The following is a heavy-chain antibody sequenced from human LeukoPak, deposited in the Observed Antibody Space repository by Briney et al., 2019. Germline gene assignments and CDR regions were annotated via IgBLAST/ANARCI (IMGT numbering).Heavy chain of an antibody. Sequence: SETLSLTCTVSGGSISSGGYYWSWLRQHPGKGLEWIGYIYYSGSTYYNPSLKSRVTISVDTSKNQFSLKLSSVTAADTAVYYCASWWSGYYFGYWGQGTLVTVSS. CDR3: ASWWSGYYFGY. D-gene: IGHD3-3*01. V-gene: IGHV4-31*03. CDR1: GGSISSGGYY. CDR2: IYYSGST. J-gene: IGHJ4*02.